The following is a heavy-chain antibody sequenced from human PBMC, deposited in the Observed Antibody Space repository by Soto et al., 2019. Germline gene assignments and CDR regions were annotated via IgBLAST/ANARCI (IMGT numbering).Heavy chain of an antibody. V-gene: IGHV4-59*01. J-gene: IGHJ4*02. CDR2: ISYSGRI. CDR3: VRQRVPAADTRGY. D-gene: IGHD6-13*01. CDR1: GVSISTSY. Sequence: QVQLQESGPGLVKPSETLSLTCIVSGVSISTSYWSWIRQPPGKGLEWCGNISYSGRINYNPSLKKRNPRSLVTSRNHYSLKLSPVTAACQAVYDRVRQRVPAADTRGYWFQETPV.